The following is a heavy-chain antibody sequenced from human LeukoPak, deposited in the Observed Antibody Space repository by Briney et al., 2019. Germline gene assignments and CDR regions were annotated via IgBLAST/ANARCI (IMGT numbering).Heavy chain of an antibody. CDR1: GFTFGTYS. V-gene: IGHV3-48*01. CDR2: ISSGSSTI. J-gene: IGHJ4*02. CDR3: ARGIRNDPYY. D-gene: IGHD1-1*01. Sequence: PGGSLRLSCAASGFTFGTYSMNWVRQAPGKGLEWVSYISSGSSTIYYADSVKGRFTISRDNAKNSLYLQMNSLRAEDTAVYYCARGIRNDPYYWGQGTLVTVSS.